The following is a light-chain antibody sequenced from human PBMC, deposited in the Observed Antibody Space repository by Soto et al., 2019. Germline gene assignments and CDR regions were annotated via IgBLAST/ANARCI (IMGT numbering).Light chain of an antibody. J-gene: IGKJ2*01. Sequence: EIVLTQSSGTLSLSPGERATLSCRASQSVSSSYLAWYQQKPGQAPRLLIYGVSSRATGIPDRFSGSGSGTDFTLTITRLEPEDFAVYYCQQHGGSPPYTFGQGTKLEIK. CDR1: QSVSSSY. CDR3: QQHGGSPPYT. CDR2: GVS. V-gene: IGKV3-20*01.